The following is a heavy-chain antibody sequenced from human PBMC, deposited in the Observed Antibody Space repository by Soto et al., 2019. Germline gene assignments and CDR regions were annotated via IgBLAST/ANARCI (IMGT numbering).Heavy chain of an antibody. CDR2: ISSSSSYI. V-gene: IGHV3-21*01. Sequence: SLRLSCAASGFTFSSYTMNWVRQAPGKGLEWVSSISSSSSYIYYTDSVKGRFTISRDNAKNSLYLQMNSLRAEDTAVYYCASLSRFALDYWGQGTLVTVSS. J-gene: IGHJ4*01. D-gene: IGHD3-10*01. CDR3: ASLSRFALDY. CDR1: GFTFSSYT.